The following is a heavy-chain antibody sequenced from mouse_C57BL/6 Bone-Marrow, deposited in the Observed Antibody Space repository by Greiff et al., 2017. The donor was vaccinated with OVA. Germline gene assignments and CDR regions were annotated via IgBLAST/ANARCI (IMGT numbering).Heavy chain of an antibody. CDR3: TTWGGAMDY. Sequence: VQLQQSGAELVRPGASVKLSCTASGFNIKDDYMHWVKQRPEQGLEWIGWIDPENGDTEYASKFQGKATITADTSTNTAYLQLSSLTSEDTAVYYCTTWGGAMDYWGQGTSVTVSS. CDR2: IDPENGDT. CDR1: GFNIKDDY. V-gene: IGHV14-4*01. J-gene: IGHJ4*01.